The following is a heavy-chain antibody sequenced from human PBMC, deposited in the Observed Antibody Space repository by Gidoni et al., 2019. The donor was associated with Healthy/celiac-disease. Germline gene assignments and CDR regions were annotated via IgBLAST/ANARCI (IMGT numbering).Heavy chain of an antibody. Sequence: EVQLVESGGGLVQPGGSLRLSCAASGFTFSSYDMHWVRQATGKGLEWVSSIRTAGDTYYPGSVKGRFTISRENAKNSLYLQMNSLRAEDTAVYYCARGIVGADYYYYGMDVWGQGTTVTVSS. J-gene: IGHJ6*02. D-gene: IGHD1-26*01. CDR3: ARGIVGADYYYYGMDV. CDR1: GFTFSSYD. CDR2: IRTAGDT. V-gene: IGHV3-13*01.